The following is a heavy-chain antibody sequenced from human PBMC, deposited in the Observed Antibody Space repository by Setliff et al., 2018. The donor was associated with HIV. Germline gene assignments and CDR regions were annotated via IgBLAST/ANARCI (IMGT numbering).Heavy chain of an antibody. J-gene: IGHJ4*02. D-gene: IGHD6-19*01. V-gene: IGHV3-21*01. CDR3: ARAVHSGWYYFDY. CDR2: ISSSSSYI. Sequence: RLSCAASGFTFSTYRMNWVRQAPGKGLEWVSSISSSSSYIYYADSLKGRFTISRDNAKNSLYLQMNSLRAEDTAVYYCARAVHSGWYYFDYWGQGTLVTVSS. CDR1: GFTFSTYR.